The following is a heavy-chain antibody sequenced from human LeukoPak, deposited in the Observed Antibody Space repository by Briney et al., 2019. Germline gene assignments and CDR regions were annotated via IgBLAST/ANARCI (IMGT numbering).Heavy chain of an antibody. V-gene: IGHV3-21*01. CDR1: GFTISSYS. D-gene: IGHD3-10*01. CDR2: ISSSSSYI. Sequence: GGTLRLSCAASGFTISSYSMNWVRQAQGKGLEWVSSISSSSSYIYYEDSVKGRFTTSRDNAKNSMYLQINSLRAADTAVYYCARESTMVRGALDYWGQGTLVTVSS. CDR3: ARESTMVRGALDY. J-gene: IGHJ4*02.